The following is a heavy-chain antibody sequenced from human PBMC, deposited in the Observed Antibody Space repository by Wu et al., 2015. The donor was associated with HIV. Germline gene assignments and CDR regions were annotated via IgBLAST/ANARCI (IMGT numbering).Heavy chain of an antibody. CDR1: GGTFSSYA. J-gene: IGHJ4*02. D-gene: IGHD3-22*01. CDR2: IIPIFGTA. Sequence: QVQLVQSGAEVKKPGSSVKVSCKASGGTFSSYAISWVRQAPGQGLEWMGGIIPIFGTANYAQKFQGRVTITADESTSTAYMELSSLRSEDTAVYYCARGLSPITMIVWDYFDYWGQGNPGHRLL. CDR3: ARGLSPITMIVWDYFDY. V-gene: IGHV1-69*12.